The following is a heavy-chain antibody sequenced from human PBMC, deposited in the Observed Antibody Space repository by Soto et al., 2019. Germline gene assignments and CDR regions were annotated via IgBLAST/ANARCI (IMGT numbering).Heavy chain of an antibody. J-gene: IGHJ6*03. V-gene: IGHV4-39*07. CDR2: INHLGSI. Sequence: SETLSLTCTVSGGSISSSSDFWSWIRQPPGMALEWIGEINHLGSINYNPSLKSRVTMSVDTSKNQFSLTLNSVTAADTATYYCARGGISHWAYFYYMDVWDRGTTVTVSS. D-gene: IGHD2-21*01. CDR3: ARGGISHWAYFYYMDV. CDR1: GGSISSSSDF.